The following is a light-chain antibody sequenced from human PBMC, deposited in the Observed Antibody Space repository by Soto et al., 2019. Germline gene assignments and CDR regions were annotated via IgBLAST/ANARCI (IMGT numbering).Light chain of an antibody. CDR3: QQYNSYSHT. CDR1: QSISTW. V-gene: IGKV1-5*01. J-gene: IGKJ1*01. Sequence: DIPMTQSPSTLSASVRDRVTITCRASQSISTWLAWYQKKPGKAPKLLIYDASSLASGVPSRFSGSGSGTEFTLTISSLQPDDFATYYCQQYNSYSHTFGQGTKVELK. CDR2: DAS.